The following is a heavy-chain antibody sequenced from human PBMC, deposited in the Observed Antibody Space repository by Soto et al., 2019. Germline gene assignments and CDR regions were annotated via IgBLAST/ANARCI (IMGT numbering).Heavy chain of an antibody. V-gene: IGHV3-23*01. Sequence: EVQLLESGGDLVQPGGSLRLSCTASGFTFSSYAMTWVRQAPGKGLEWVSSINNGGVATYYADSVKGRFTTLRDNSKNTAECLRNSSSAQYTAVYYCAKEMGAVRPEFYLDDWGQRALLSVSS. J-gene: IGHJ4*02. D-gene: IGHD3-10*02. CDR2: INNGGVAT. CDR3: AKEMGAVRPEFYLDD. CDR1: GFTFSSYA.